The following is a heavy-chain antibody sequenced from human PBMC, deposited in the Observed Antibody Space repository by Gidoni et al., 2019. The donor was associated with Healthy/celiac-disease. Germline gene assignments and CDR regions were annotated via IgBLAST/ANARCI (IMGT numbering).Heavy chain of an antibody. CDR3: ARAGLTGDSSGYYYLLDY. CDR1: GGTLRSYA. J-gene: IGHJ4*02. Sequence: QVQLVQSGAEVKKPGSSVKVSCKASGGTLRSYALSWVRQAPGQGLEWMGGIIAIVGTANYAQNVQGRVTMTADESTSTAYMELSSLRSEDTAVYYGARAGLTGDSSGYYYLLDYWGQGTLVTVSS. D-gene: IGHD3-22*01. CDR2: IIAIVGTA. V-gene: IGHV1-69*01.